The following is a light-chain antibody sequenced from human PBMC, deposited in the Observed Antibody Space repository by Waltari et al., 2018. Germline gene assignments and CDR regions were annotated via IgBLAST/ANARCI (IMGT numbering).Light chain of an antibody. CDR1: SFNSGNNF. V-gene: IGLV1-51*02. Sequence: QSVLTQPPSVSAAPGQEAPISSSGSSFNSGNNFISWYQQFPGTAPKLHLDEKNKRPSEIPDRLSGSKSGPSATLDITGLQTGDEADYYCGTWDSRLSAWVFGGGTKLTV. CDR2: EKN. CDR3: GTWDSRLSAWV. J-gene: IGLJ3*02.